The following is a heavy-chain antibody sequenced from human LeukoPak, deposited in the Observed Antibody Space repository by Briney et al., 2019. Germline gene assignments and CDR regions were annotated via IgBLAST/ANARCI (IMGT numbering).Heavy chain of an antibody. J-gene: IGHJ4*02. V-gene: IGHV4-39*01. D-gene: IGHD2-2*01. CDR1: GGSISSSSYY. CDR2: IYYSGST. Sequence: SETLSLTCTVSGGSISSSSYYWGWIRQPPGKGLEWIGSIYYSGSTYYNPSLKSRVTISVDTSKNQFSLKLSSVTAADTAVYYCARQGYYSSTSCYAGGYFDYWGQGTLVTVSS. CDR3: ARQGYYSSTSCYAGGYFDY.